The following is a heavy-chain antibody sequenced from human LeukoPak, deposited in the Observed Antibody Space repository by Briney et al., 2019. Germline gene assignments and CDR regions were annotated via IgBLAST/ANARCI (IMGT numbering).Heavy chain of an antibody. CDR1: GYTFTGYY. CDR2: INPNSGGT. D-gene: IGHD2-2*01. J-gene: IGHJ5*02. CDR3: ARTYCSSTSCYVNWFDP. V-gene: IGHV1-2*02. Sequence: ASVTVSFKASGYTFTGYYMHWVRQAPAQGLEWMGWINPNSGGTNYAQKFQGRVTMTRDTSISTAYMELSRLRSDDTAVYYCARTYCSSTSCYVNWFDPWGQGTLVTVSS.